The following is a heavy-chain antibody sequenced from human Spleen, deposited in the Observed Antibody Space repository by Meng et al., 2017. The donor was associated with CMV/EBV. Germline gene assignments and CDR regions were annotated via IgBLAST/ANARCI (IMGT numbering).Heavy chain of an antibody. CDR3: ARVRYYYDSSGYDPHYFDY. V-gene: IGHV4-39*07. CDR2: IYYSGST. Sequence: SSSYYWGWIRQPPGKGLEWIGSIYYSGSTYYNPSLKSRVTISVDTSKNQFSLKLSSVTAADTAVYYCARVRYYYDSSGYDPHYFDYWGQGTLVTVSS. J-gene: IGHJ4*02. CDR1: SSSYY. D-gene: IGHD3-22*01.